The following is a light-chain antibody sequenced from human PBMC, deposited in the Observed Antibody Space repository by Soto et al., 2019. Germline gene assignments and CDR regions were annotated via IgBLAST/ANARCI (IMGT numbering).Light chain of an antibody. J-gene: IGLJ1*01. CDR2: DVS. Sequence: QSVLTQPRSVSGSPGQSVTISCTGTSSDVGGYNYVSWYQQHPGKAPKLMIYDVSKRPSGVPDRFSGSKSGSTASLTISGLQAEDEADYYYCSYAGSYTHVFGTGTKLTVL. V-gene: IGLV2-11*01. CDR1: SSDVGGYNY. CDR3: CSYAGSYTHV.